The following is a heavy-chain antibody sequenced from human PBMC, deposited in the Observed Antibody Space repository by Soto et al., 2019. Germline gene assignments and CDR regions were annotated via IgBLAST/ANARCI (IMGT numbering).Heavy chain of an antibody. CDR2: IKRDGTEK. Sequence: EVQLVESGGGLVQPGGSLRLSCVASGFIFSRSWMTWVRQAPGKGLEWVASIKRDGTEKNYAASVKGRFTISRDNAKKSLYLQMHSLRAEDTAVYFCAREGEVAVEATTFDYWGQGTLVTVSS. CDR3: AREGEVAVEATTFDY. D-gene: IGHD1-26*01. V-gene: IGHV3-7*01. J-gene: IGHJ4*02. CDR1: GFIFSRSW.